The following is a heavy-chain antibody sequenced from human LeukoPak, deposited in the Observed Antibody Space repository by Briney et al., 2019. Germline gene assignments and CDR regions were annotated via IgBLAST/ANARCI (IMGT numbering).Heavy chain of an antibody. V-gene: IGHV3-30*02. D-gene: IGHD1-26*01. Sequence: GRSLRLSCAASGFTFSSYGMHWVRQAPGKGLEWVAFIRYDGSNKYYADSVKGRFTISRDNSKNTLYLQMNSLRAEDTAVYYCATRVGARAYDAFDIWGQGTMVTVSS. J-gene: IGHJ3*02. CDR3: ATRVGARAYDAFDI. CDR2: IRYDGSNK. CDR1: GFTFSSYG.